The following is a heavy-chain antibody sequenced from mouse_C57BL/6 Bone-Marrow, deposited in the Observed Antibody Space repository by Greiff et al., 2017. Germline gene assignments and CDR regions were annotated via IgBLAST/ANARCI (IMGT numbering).Heavy chain of an antibody. D-gene: IGHD2-1*01. J-gene: IGHJ4*01. CDR1: GYTFTNYW. CDR3: ARIYYCKGYAMDY. Sequence: VQLQQSGAELVRPGTSVKMSCKASGYTFTNYWIGWAKQRPGHGLEWIGDIYPGGGYTNYNEKFKGKATLTADKSSSTAYMQFSSLTSEDSAIYYCARIYYCKGYAMDYWGQGTSVTVSS. V-gene: IGHV1-63*01. CDR2: IYPGGGYT.